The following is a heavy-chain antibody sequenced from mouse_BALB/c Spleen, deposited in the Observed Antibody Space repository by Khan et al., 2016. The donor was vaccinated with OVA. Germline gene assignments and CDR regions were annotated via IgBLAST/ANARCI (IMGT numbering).Heavy chain of an antibody. CDR2: IWGGGGT. CDR3: TRAYYRDDGYYAMDY. Sequence: QVQLKQSGPGLVAPSQSLSITCTVSGFSLSRYNVHWVRQPPGKGLEWLGMIWGGGGTDYTSALKSRLSISQDDSKRQVFLKMNSLQTDDTAMYYCTRAYYRDDGYYAMDYWGQGTSVTVSA. D-gene: IGHD2-14*01. V-gene: IGHV2-6-4*01. J-gene: IGHJ4*01. CDR1: GFSLSRYN.